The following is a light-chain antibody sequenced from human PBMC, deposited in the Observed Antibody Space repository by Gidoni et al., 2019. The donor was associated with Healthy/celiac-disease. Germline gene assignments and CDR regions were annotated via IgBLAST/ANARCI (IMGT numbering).Light chain of an antibody. CDR2: DVS. CDR1: SSDVGGYNY. J-gene: IGLJ2*01. Sequence: QSALPPPASVSGSPGQSIPISCTGTSSDVGGYNYVSWSQQPPDKAPKLMIYDVSNRPSGVSNRFSGSKSGNTASLTISGLQAEDDADYYCSSYTSSSTLVFGGGTKLTVL. CDR3: SSYTSSSTLV. V-gene: IGLV2-14*03.